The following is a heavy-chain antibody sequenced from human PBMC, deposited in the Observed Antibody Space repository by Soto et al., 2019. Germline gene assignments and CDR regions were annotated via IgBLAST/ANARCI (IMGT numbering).Heavy chain of an antibody. V-gene: IGHV3-30-3*01. Sequence: QVQLVESGGGVVQPGRSLRLSCAASGFTFSSYAMHWVRQAPGKGLEWVAVISYDGSNKYYADSVKGRFTISRDNSKNTLYLQMNSLRAEDTAVYYCARAPARGGYSSSWLDYYYGMDVWGQGTTVTVSS. CDR2: ISYDGSNK. CDR3: ARAPARGGYSSSWLDYYYGMDV. CDR1: GFTFSSYA. J-gene: IGHJ6*02. D-gene: IGHD6-13*01.